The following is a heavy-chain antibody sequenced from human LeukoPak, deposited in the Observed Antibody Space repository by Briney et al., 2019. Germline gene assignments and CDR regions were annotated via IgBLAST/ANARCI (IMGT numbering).Heavy chain of an antibody. CDR1: GGTFSSYA. CDR3: ARDGAGLPDYDFWSGSRPNYYYYYYMDV. CDR2: IIPIFGTA. V-gene: IGHV1-69*06. Sequence: GASVKVSCKASGGTFSSYAISWVRQAPGQGLEWMGGIIPIFGTANYAQKFQGRVTITADKSTSTAYMELSSLRSEDTAVYYCARDGAGLPDYDFWSGSRPNYYYYYYMDVWGKGTTVTVSS. J-gene: IGHJ6*03. D-gene: IGHD3-3*01.